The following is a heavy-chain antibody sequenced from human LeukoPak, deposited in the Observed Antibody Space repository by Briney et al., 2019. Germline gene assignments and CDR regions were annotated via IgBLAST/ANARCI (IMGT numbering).Heavy chain of an antibody. V-gene: IGHV1-2*06. D-gene: IGHD6-19*01. CDR1: GYTFTGYY. J-gene: IGHJ4*02. CDR3: ARGKAVASRIFDY. Sequence: GASVKVSCKASGYTFTGYYMHWVRQAPGRGLEWMGRINPNSGGTNYAQKFQGRVTMTRDTSISTAYMELSRLRSDDTAVYYCARGKAVASRIFDYWGQGTLVTVSS. CDR2: INPNSGGT.